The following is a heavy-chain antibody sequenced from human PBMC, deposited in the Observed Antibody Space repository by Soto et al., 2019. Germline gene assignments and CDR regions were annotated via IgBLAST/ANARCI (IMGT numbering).Heavy chain of an antibody. J-gene: IGHJ4*02. CDR2: IGSGGDST. V-gene: IGHV3-23*01. CDR1: GFTLRNYA. Sequence: EVQLLESGGGLGQPGGSLRLSCAASGFTLRNYAMTWVRQAPGKGLEWVSTIGSGGDSTYYADAVKGRFTISRDNSKNTLYLQMNSLRGEDTAVYYCAKDPYSGASFMRAVDYWGQGTLVTVSS. D-gene: IGHD6-19*01. CDR3: AKDPYSGASFMRAVDY.